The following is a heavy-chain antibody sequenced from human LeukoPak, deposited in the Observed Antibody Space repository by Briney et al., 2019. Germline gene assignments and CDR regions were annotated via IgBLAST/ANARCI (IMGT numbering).Heavy chain of an antibody. J-gene: IGHJ4*02. CDR2: ISGSGTNT. D-gene: IGHD3-10*01. Sequence: GGSLGLSCAASGFTFSSYGMSWVRQAPGKGLECVSVISGSGTNTYYADSVKGRFTISRDNSKNTLYLQMNSLRAEDTAVYYCAKDHGRDYYGSGRYDYWGQGTLVTVSS. V-gene: IGHV3-23*01. CDR3: AKDHGRDYYGSGRYDY. CDR1: GFTFSSYG.